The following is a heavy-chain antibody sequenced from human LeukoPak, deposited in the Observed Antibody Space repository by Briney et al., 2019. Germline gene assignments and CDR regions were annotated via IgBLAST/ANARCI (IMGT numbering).Heavy chain of an antibody. CDR1: GGSISSGSYY. CDR2: IYTSGST. Sequence: SETLSLTCTVSGGSISSGSYYWSWIRQPAGKGLEWIGRIYTSGSTNYNPSLKSRVTILVDTSKNQFSLKLSSVTAADTAVYYCARDSSISPYDFWSGYYVGAFDIWGQGTMVTVSS. J-gene: IGHJ3*02. CDR3: ARDSSISPYDFWSGYYVGAFDI. D-gene: IGHD3-3*01. V-gene: IGHV4-61*02.